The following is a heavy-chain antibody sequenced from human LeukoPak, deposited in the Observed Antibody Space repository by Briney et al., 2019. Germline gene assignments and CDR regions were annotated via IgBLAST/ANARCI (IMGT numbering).Heavy chain of an antibody. V-gene: IGHV3-21*01. J-gene: IGHJ4*02. CDR1: GFTFSSYS. CDR2: ISSTGSYI. CDR3: AKDRCSGYSCYSPNL. Sequence: GGSLRLSCAASGFTFSSYSMNWVRQAPGKRLEWVASISSTGSYIYYTDSMKGRFTISRDNAKNSLYLQMNSLRAEDTAVYYCAKDRCSGYSCYSPNLGGQGTLVTVSS. D-gene: IGHD2-15*01.